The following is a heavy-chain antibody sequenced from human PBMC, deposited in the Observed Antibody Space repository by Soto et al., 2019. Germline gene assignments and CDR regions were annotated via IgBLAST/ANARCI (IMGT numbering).Heavy chain of an antibody. V-gene: IGHV3-21*01. CDR2: ISSSSSYI. J-gene: IGHJ3*02. D-gene: IGHD6-13*01. CDR1: GFTFSSYS. CDR3: ARGLAAGTRGAFDI. Sequence: GGSLRLSCAASGFTFSSYSMNWVRQAPGKGLEWVSSISSSSSYIYYADSVKGRFTISRDNAKNSLYLQMNSLRAEDTAVYYCARGLAAGTRGAFDIWGQGTMVTVSS.